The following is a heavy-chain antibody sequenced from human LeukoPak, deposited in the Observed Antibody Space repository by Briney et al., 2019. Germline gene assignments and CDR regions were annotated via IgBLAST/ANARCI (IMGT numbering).Heavy chain of an antibody. CDR3: ARGDDYGDYWGLY. J-gene: IGHJ4*02. CDR2: IITFNNNT. D-gene: IGHD4-17*01. Sequence: ASVKVSCKASGYTFNNYGISWVRQAPGQGLEWMGWIITFNNNTNYAQKLQGRVTMTTDTSTSTAYMELRSLISDDAAVYYCARGDDYGDYWGLYWGQGTLVTVSS. V-gene: IGHV1-18*01. CDR1: GYTFNNYG.